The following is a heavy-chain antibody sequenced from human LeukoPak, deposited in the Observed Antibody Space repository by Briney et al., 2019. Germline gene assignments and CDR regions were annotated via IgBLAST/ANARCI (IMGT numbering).Heavy chain of an antibody. CDR1: GFTLSSHS. J-gene: IGHJ4*02. D-gene: IGHD5-18*01. CDR2: ISSSSSYI. V-gene: IGHV3-21*01. Sequence: PGGSLRLSCAASGFTLSSHSMNWVRQAPGKGLEWVSSISSSSSYIYYTDSVKGRFTISRDNAKNSLYLQMNSLRAEDTAVYYCARGGDNYGYIFDYWGQGTLVTVSS. CDR3: ARGGDNYGYIFDY.